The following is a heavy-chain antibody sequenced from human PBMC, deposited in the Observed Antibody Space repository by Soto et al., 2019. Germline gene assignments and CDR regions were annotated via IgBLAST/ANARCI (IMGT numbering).Heavy chain of an antibody. D-gene: IGHD4-4*01. V-gene: IGHV5-51*01. CDR2: IYPADSDT. CDR1: GYSFTSYW. CDR3: ARLTTVTTLSSYYYGIDV. J-gene: IGHJ6*02. Sequence: GESLKISWKGSGYSFTSYWIGWVRQMPGKGLEWMGIIYPADSDTRYSPSFQGQVTISADKSISTAYLQWSSLKASDTAMYYCARLTTVTTLSSYYYGIDVWAQGTTVPVS.